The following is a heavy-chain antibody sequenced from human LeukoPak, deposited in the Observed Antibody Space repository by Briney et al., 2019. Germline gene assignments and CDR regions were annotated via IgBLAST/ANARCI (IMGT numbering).Heavy chain of an antibody. V-gene: IGHV4-4*07. CDR3: ARDVPVYGSGTLNWFDP. J-gene: IGHJ5*02. CDR2: IYTSGST. Sequence: SETLSPTGTVSGGSISSYYWSWIRQPAGKGLEWIGRIYTSGSTNYNPSLKSRVTMSVDTSKNQFSLKLSSVTAADTAVYYCARDVPVYGSGTLNWFDPWGQGTLVTVSS. D-gene: IGHD3-10*01. CDR1: GGSISSYY.